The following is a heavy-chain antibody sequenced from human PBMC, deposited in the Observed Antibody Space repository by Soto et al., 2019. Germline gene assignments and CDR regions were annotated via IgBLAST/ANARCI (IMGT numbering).Heavy chain of an antibody. V-gene: IGHV3-23*01. Sequence: GGSLRLSCAASGFTFSSYAMSWVRQAPGKGLEWVSAISGSGGSTYYADSVKGRFTISRDNSKNTLYLQMNSLRAEDTAVYYCAKDVLRYFDWLLYSGGMDVWGQGTTVTVSS. CDR2: ISGSGGST. CDR3: AKDVLRYFDWLLYSGGMDV. CDR1: GFTFSSYA. J-gene: IGHJ6*02. D-gene: IGHD3-9*01.